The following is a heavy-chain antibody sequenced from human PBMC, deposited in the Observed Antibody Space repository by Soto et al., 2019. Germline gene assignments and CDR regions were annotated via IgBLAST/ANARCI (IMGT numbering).Heavy chain of an antibody. Sequence: QVHLVESGGGVVQPGRSLRLSCAASGFTFSSYGVLWVRQAPGKGLEWVALISYDGSNKYYADSVKGRFTISRDNSKNXPYLQMNSLRAEDTAVYYCAKDTYYHDSSGFYVFDYWGQGTLVTVSS. CDR1: GFTFSSYG. CDR2: ISYDGSNK. J-gene: IGHJ4*02. D-gene: IGHD3-22*01. CDR3: AKDTYYHDSSGFYVFDY. V-gene: IGHV3-30*18.